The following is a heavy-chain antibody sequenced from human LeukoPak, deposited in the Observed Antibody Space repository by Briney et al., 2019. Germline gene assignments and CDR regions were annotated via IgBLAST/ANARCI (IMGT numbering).Heavy chain of an antibody. Sequence: GGSLRLSCAASGFTFSSYAMSWVRQAPGKGLEWVSAISGSGGSTYYADSVKGRFTISRDNSKNTLCLQMNSLRAEDTAVYYCATFRDFWSGYNFDYWGQGTLVTVSS. CDR3: ATFRDFWSGYNFDY. CDR1: GFTFSSYA. J-gene: IGHJ4*02. CDR2: ISGSGGST. V-gene: IGHV3-23*01. D-gene: IGHD3-3*01.